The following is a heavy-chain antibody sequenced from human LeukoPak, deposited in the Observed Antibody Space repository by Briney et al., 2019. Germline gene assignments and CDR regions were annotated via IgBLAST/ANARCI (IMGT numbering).Heavy chain of an antibody. CDR2: IRYDGSNK. D-gene: IGHD7-27*01. V-gene: IGHV3-30*02. J-gene: IGHJ6*02. Sequence: GGSLRLSCAASGFTFSSYGMHWVRQAPGKGLEWVAFIRYDGSNKYYADSVKGRFTISRDNSKNTLYLQMNSLRAEDTAVYYCARAQASNWGLLKIDYGMDVWGQGTTVTVSS. CDR3: ARAQASNWGLLKIDYGMDV. CDR1: GFTFSSYG.